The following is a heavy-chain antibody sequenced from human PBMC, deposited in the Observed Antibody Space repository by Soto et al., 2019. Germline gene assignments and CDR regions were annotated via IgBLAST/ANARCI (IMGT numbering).Heavy chain of an antibody. D-gene: IGHD3-3*01. CDR1: GFTFSDYY. J-gene: IGHJ4*02. V-gene: IGHV3-11*01. Sequence: QVQLVESGGGLVKPGGSLRLSCAASGFTFSDYYMCWIRQAPGKGLEWVSYISSSGSTIYYADSVKGRFTISRDNAKNALCLQMSRLRDEDTAVNYCARVYSSRSYYFWSGYYSYYCDYWGQGTLVTVSS. CDR2: ISSSGSTI. CDR3: ARVYSSRSYYFWSGYYSYYCDY.